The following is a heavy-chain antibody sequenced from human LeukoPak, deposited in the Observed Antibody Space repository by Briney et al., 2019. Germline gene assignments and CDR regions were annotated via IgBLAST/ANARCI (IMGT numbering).Heavy chain of an antibody. CDR3: VRDMGYYDKV. V-gene: IGHV3-30*02. J-gene: IGHJ4*02. CDR2: IRYDGSNK. CDR1: GFTFSSNG. Sequence: GGSLRLSCAASGFTFSSNGMHWVREAPGKGLEWVAFIRYDGSNKYYADSVKGRFTISRDNAKNTLYLQMNSLRAEDTAVYYCVRDMGYYDKVWGQGTLVTVSS. D-gene: IGHD3-22*01.